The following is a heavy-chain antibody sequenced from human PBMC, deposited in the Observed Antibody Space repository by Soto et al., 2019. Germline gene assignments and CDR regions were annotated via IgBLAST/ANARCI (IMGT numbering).Heavy chain of an antibody. CDR2: ISGSGGST. J-gene: IGHJ3*02. CDR1: GFTFSSYA. D-gene: IGHD2-2*01. Sequence: GGSLRLSCAASGFTFSSYAMSWVRRAPGKGLEWVSAISGSGGSTYYADSVKGRFTISRDNSKNTLYLQMNSLRAEDTAVYYCAKVGYCSSTSCHPTAVGAFDIWGQGTMVTVSS. CDR3: AKVGYCSSTSCHPTAVGAFDI. V-gene: IGHV3-23*01.